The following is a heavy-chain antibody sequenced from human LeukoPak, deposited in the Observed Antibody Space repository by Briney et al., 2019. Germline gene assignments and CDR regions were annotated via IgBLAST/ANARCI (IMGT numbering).Heavy chain of an antibody. CDR1: GFTFSNYA. CDR3: AKDGTYYYDSSGYSDY. CDR2: ITGSGGST. D-gene: IGHD3-22*01. J-gene: IGHJ4*02. Sequence: GGSLRLSCAASGFTFSNYAMSWVRQAPGKGLEWVSSITGSGGSTSYADSVKGRFTISRDNSKNTLYLQMNSLRAEDTAVYYCAKDGTYYYDSSGYSDYWGQGTLVTVSS. V-gene: IGHV3-23*01.